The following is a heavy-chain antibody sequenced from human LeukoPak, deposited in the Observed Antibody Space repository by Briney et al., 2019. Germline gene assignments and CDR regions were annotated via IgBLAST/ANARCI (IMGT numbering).Heavy chain of an antibody. CDR1: GGTFSSYA. V-gene: IGHV1-69*06. CDR2: IIPIFGTA. J-gene: IGHJ4*02. CDR3: ARHGMGSGIVVVPAAIGEIDY. Sequence: SVKVSCKASGGTFSSYAISWVRQAPGQGLEWMGGIIPIFGTANYAQKFQGRVTITADKSTSTAYMELSSLRSEDTAVYYCARHGMGSGIVVVPAAIGEIDYWGQGTLVTVSS. D-gene: IGHD2-2*01.